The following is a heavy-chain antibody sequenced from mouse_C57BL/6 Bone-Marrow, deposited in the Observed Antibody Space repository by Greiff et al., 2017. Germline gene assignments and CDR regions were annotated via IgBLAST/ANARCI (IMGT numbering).Heavy chain of an antibody. CDR1: GYTFTSYW. V-gene: IGHV1-69*01. Sequence: VQLQQSGAELVMPGASVKLSCKASGYTFTSYWMHWVKQRPGQGLEWIGEIDPSDSYTNYNQKFKGKSTLTVDKSSSTAYMQLSSLTSEDSAVYYCAKFFYSYYAMDYWGQGTSVTVSS. J-gene: IGHJ4*01. D-gene: IGHD2-12*01. CDR2: IDPSDSYT. CDR3: AKFFYSYYAMDY.